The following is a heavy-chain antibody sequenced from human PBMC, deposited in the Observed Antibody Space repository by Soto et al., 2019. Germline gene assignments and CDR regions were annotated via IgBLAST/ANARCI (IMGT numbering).Heavy chain of an antibody. CDR2: IWYDGSNK. D-gene: IGHD3-10*01. CDR3: ARVLWFGELGY. V-gene: IGHV3-33*01. Sequence: GGSLRLSCAASGFTFSSYGMHWVRQAPGKGLEWVAVIWYDGSNKYYADCVKGRFTISRDNSKNTLYLQMNSLRAEDTAVYYCARVLWFGELGYWGQGTLVTVSS. J-gene: IGHJ4*02. CDR1: GFTFSSYG.